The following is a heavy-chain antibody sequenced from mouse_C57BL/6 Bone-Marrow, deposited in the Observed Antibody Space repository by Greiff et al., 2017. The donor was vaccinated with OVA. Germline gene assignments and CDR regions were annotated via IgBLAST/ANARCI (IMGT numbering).Heavy chain of an antibody. V-gene: IGHV1-72*01. Sequence: QVQLQQPGAELVKPGASVKLSCKASGYTFTSYWMHWVKQRPGRGLEWIGRIDPNSGGTKYTEKFKSKATLTVDKPSSTAYMQLSSLTSEDSAVEYCARGYDGYPLGAMDYWGQGTSVTVSS. CDR3: ARGYDGYPLGAMDY. D-gene: IGHD2-3*01. CDR1: GYTFTSYW. J-gene: IGHJ4*01. CDR2: IDPNSGGT.